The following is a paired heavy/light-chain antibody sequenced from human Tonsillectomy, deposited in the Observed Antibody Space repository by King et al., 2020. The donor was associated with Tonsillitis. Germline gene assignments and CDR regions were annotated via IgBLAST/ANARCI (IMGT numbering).Light chain of an antibody. CDR2: ENK. J-gene: IGLJ2*01. CDR1: SSNIGNNY. Sequence: QSVLTQPPSVSAAPGQKVTISCSGSSSNIGNNYVSWYQQLPGTAPKLLIYENKKRPSGIPDRFSGSKSGTSATLGITGLQTGDEADYYCGTWDSTLTAVLFGGGTELTVL. V-gene: IGLV1-51*02. CDR3: GTWDSTLTAVL.
Heavy chain of an antibody. CDR3: ARTFCSGGTSYYYFYYMDV. D-gene: IGHD2-15*01. CDR1: GGSISSSSYY. CDR2: IYHSGST. V-gene: IGHV4-39*01. J-gene: IGHJ6*03. Sequence: QLQLQESGPGLVKPSETLSLTCTVSGGSISSSSYYWGWIRQPPGKGLEWIGSIYHSGSTYYNPSLKSRVTISVDTSKNQFSLKLTSVTAADTAVYYCARTFCSGGTSYYYFYYMDVWGKGTTVTVSS.